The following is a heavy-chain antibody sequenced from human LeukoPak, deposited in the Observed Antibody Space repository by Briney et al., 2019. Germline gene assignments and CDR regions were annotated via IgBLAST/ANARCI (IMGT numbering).Heavy chain of an antibody. V-gene: IGHV3-21*01. CDR1: GFTFSSYS. CDR3: ARDSFSSFDY. D-gene: IGHD2-15*01. J-gene: IGHJ4*02. CDR2: ISSSSSYI. Sequence: GGSLRLSCAASGFTFSSYSMNWVRQAPGKGLEWVSSISSSSSYIYYADSVKGRSTISRDNAKNSLYLQMNSLRAEDTAVYYCARDSFSSFDYWGQGTLVTVSS.